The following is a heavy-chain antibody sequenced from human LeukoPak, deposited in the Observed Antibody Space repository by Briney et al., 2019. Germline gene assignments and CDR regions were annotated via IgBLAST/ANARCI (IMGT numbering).Heavy chain of an antibody. Sequence: GGSLRLSCAASGFAFSSYAMTWVRQAPGKGLEWISAVSDSGSTTYYVDSVKGRFTISRDNSKNTLYLQMNSLRAEDTAVYYCAKEVTMIVGTYYFDYWGQGTLVTVSS. J-gene: IGHJ4*02. D-gene: IGHD3-22*01. V-gene: IGHV3-23*01. CDR1: GFAFSSYA. CDR3: AKEVTMIVGTYYFDY. CDR2: VSDSGSTT.